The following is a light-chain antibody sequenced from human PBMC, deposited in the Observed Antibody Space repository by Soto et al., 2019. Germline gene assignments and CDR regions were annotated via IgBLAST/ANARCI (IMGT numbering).Light chain of an antibody. CDR2: AAS. V-gene: IGKV3-20*01. CDR3: QQYDSSPPTYS. J-gene: IGKJ2*03. CDR1: QSVDSRF. Sequence: EIVLTQSPGTLSLSPGERATLSCRASQSVDSRFVAWYQQKPGQAPRLLIYAASNRATGIPDRVSGSGSGTDFTLTISRLEPEDFAVYYGQQYDSSPPTYSFGQGTKLEIK.